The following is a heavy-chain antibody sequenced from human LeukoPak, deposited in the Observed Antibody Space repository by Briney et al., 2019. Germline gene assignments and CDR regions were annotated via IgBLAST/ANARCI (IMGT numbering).Heavy chain of an antibody. CDR3: ARGGGASSWYYYYMDV. V-gene: IGHV3-23*01. D-gene: IGHD6-13*01. J-gene: IGHJ6*03. Sequence: GGSLRLSCAASGFTFSSYAMSWVRQAPGKGLEWVSAISGSGGGTYYADSVKGQFTISRDNSKNTLYLQMNSLRAEDTAVYYCARGGGASSWYYYYMDVWGKGTTVTVSS. CDR1: GFTFSSYA. CDR2: ISGSGGGT.